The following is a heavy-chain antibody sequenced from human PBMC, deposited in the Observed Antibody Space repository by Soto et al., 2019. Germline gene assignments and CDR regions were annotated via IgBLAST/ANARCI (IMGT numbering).Heavy chain of an antibody. D-gene: IGHD3-22*01. CDR1: GFRFSSYS. CDR3: ATMNGYFEY. Sequence: GGSLRLSCADSGFRFSSYSMSRVRQTPGKGLEWVAAITATGDRTYYADSVTGRFTISRDNSKKTHYLQMTSLRAEDTAMYYCATMNGYFEYWGQGTPV. CDR2: ITATGDRT. J-gene: IGHJ4*02. V-gene: IGHV3-23*01.